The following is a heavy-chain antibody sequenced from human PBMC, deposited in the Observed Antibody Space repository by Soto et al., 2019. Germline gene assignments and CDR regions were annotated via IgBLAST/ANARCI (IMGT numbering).Heavy chain of an antibody. CDR2: IYNSGPT. D-gene: IGHD3-16*01. CDR1: GASISSGGYY. Sequence: PSETLSLTCQVSGASISSGGYYWSWIRQHPGKGLEWIGYIYNSGPTYYNPPFKSRGTISVDTSKNQFSLKMASVSAADTAVYYCARDGAVPYGMDVWGHGTTVTVPS. J-gene: IGHJ6*02. V-gene: IGHV4-31*03. CDR3: ARDGAVPYGMDV.